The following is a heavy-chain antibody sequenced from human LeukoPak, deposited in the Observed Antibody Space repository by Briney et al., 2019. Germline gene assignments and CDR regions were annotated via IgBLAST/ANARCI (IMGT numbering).Heavy chain of an antibody. CDR3: ASEYSSSSYYYYYYMDV. CDR2: IYYSGTT. D-gene: IGHD6-6*01. V-gene: IGHV4-61*08. J-gene: IGHJ6*03. Sequence: PSETLSLTCAVSGGSISSGGYSWSWIRQPPGKGLEWIGYIYYSGTTNYNPSLKSRVSMSVDTSKNQFSLKLSSVTAADTAVYYCASEYSSSSYYYYYYMDVWGKGTTVTVSS. CDR1: GGSISSGGYS.